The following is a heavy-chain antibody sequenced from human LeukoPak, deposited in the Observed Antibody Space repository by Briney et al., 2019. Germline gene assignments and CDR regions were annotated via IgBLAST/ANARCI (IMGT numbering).Heavy chain of an antibody. CDR1: GYTFTNYY. D-gene: IGHD6-6*01. V-gene: IGHV1-46*01. J-gene: IGHJ3*02. CDR3: ARGEYSSPRSAFDI. Sequence: ASVKVSCKASGYTFTNYYMHWVRQAPGQGLEWMGIINPRGGSTDYAQNFQGRVTMTRDMSTSTVYMDLSSLRSEATAVYYCARGEYSSPRSAFDIWGQGTMVTVSS. CDR2: INPRGGST.